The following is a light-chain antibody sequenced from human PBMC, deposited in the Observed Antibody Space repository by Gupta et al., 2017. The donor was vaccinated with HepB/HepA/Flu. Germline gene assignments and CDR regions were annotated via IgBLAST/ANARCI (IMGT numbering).Light chain of an antibody. CDR2: DVS. V-gene: IGLV2-14*03. J-gene: IGLJ3*02. Sequence: SALTLPAPVSGSPGHSITISCTGTSSDVGGYNFVSWYQHHPGKAPKFMIYDVSTRPSGVSNRFSGSKSGNTASLTISGLQAEDDADYYCSSYTSSSTWVFGGGIKLTVL. CDR1: SSDVGGYNF. CDR3: SSYTSSSTWV.